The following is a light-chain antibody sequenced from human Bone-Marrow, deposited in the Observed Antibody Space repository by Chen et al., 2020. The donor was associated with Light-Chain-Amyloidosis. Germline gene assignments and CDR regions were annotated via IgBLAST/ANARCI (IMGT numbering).Light chain of an antibody. CDR3: QQYNSYSVT. J-gene: IGKJ4*01. Sequence: DIQMTQSPSPLSASVGDRVSITCRASQSISSWLAWYQQKPGKAPKLLIYDASSLESGVPSRFSGGESGTEFTLTISGLQPDDFATYYCQQYNSYSVTFGGGTKVEIK. CDR1: QSISSW. CDR2: DAS. V-gene: IGKV1-5*01.